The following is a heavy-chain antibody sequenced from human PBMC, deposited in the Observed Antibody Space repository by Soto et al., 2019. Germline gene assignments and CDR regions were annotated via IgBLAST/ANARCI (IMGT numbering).Heavy chain of an antibody. J-gene: IGHJ4*02. CDR1: GFTFDDYA. V-gene: IGHV3-9*01. CDR2: ISWNSGSI. D-gene: IGHD6-6*01. Sequence: EVQLVESGGGLVQPGRSLRLSCAASGFTFDDYAMHWVRQAPGKGLEWVSGISWNSGSIGYADSVKGRFTISRDNAKNSLYLQMNSLRAEDTALYYCARVPPIAARSFDYWGQGTLVTVSS. CDR3: ARVPPIAARSFDY.